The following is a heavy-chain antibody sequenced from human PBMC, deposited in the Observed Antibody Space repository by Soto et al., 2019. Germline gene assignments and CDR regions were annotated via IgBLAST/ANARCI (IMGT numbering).Heavy chain of an antibody. V-gene: IGHV4-34*01. CDR2: INHSGST. CDR3: AKAIYGDPRDPLDY. CDR1: DGSFSDYY. Sequence: SETLSLPCAVDDGSFSDYYCSWLRKPPGKGLEWIGEINHSGSTNYNPSLKSRVTISVDTSKNQFSLKLSSVTAEDMAVYYCAKAIYGDPRDPLDYWGQGTLVTVST. J-gene: IGHJ4*02. D-gene: IGHD4-17*01.